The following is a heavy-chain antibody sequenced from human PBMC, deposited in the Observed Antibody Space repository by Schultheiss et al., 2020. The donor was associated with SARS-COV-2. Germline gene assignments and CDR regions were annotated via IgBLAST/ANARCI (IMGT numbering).Heavy chain of an antibody. V-gene: IGHV1-18*01. D-gene: IGHD2-15*01. J-gene: IGHJ6*02. CDR1: GYTFTSYG. CDR2: ISAYNGNT. Sequence: ASVKVSCKASGYTFTSYGISWVRQAPGQGLEWMGWISAYNGNTNYAQKLQGRVTITRDTSASTAYMELSRLRSDDTAVYYCARAWVVSNYYGMDVWGQGTTVTVSS. CDR3: ARAWVVSNYYGMDV.